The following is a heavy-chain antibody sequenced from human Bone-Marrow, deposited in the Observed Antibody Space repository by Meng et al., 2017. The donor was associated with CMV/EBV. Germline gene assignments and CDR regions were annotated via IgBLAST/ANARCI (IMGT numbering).Heavy chain of an antibody. V-gene: IGHV1-8*02. Sequence: ASVKVSCKASGYTFTTYDINWVRQATGQGLEWMGWMNPDSGHTGYAQKFQGRVTMTRDTSISTAYMELSRLRSDDTAVYYCARFYDTSGADYWGQGTLVTVSS. CDR2: MNPDSGHT. CDR3: ARFYDTSGADY. J-gene: IGHJ4*02. D-gene: IGHD3-22*01. CDR1: GYTFTTYD.